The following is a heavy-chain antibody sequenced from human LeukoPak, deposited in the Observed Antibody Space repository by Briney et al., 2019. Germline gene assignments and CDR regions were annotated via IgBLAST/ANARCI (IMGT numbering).Heavy chain of an antibody. CDR3: ARDWFGDYQTYN. CDR1: GYTFTTYE. J-gene: IGHJ4*02. Sequence: GASVKVSCKASGYTFTTYEIHWVRQATGQGLEWMGWMNPNSGNTGYVQNFQGRVTITRTTSINTAYMELSSLRSEDTAVYYCARDWFGDYQTYNWGQGTLVTVSS. D-gene: IGHD4-17*01. CDR2: MNPNSGNT. V-gene: IGHV1-8*03.